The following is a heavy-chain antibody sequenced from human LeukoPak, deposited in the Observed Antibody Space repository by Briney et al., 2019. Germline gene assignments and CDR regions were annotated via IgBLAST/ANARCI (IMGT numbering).Heavy chain of an antibody. CDR2: ISSSSSYI. V-gene: IGHV3-21*01. J-gene: IGHJ4*02. CDR1: GFTFSSYS. D-gene: IGHD3-10*01. CDR3: ARRSGVRGVIITEGSYYFDY. Sequence: GGSLRLSCAASGFTFSSYSMHWVRQAPGKGLEWVSSISSSSSYIYYADSVKGRFTISRDNAKNSLYLQMNSLRAEDTAVYYCARRSGVRGVIITEGSYYFDYWGQGTLVTVSS.